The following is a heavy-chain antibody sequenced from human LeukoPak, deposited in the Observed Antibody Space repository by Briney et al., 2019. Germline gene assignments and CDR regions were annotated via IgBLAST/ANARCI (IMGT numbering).Heavy chain of an antibody. D-gene: IGHD3-9*01. CDR2: IYTSGST. Sequence: PSETLSLTCTVSGASISSGEYYWSWIRQPAGKGLKWIGRIYTSGSTNYNPSLKSRVTISVDTSKNQFSLKLSSVTAADTAMYYCAREAYDVLTSDWFDPWGQGTLVTVSS. J-gene: IGHJ5*02. CDR3: AREAYDVLTSDWFDP. V-gene: IGHV4-61*02. CDR1: GASISSGEYY.